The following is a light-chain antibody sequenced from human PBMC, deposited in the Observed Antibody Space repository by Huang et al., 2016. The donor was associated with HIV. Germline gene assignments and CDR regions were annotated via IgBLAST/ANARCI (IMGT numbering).Light chain of an antibody. CDR3: QQYNNWPWT. CDR1: QSVSSN. V-gene: IGKV3-15*01. CDR2: GAS. J-gene: IGKJ1*01. Sequence: ETVMTQSPATLSVSPGGRVTLSCRASQSVSSNLAWYQQKPGHSPRLLIYGASTRATDIPATFSGSGSGTEFTLTISSLQSEDFAVYFCQQYNNWPWTFGQGTKVEIK.